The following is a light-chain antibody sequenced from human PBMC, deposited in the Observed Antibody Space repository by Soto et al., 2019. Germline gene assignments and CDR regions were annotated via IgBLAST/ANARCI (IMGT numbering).Light chain of an antibody. CDR2: AAS. CDR1: HGIRND. CDR3: PHNYNYPQP. V-gene: IGKV1-6*01. J-gene: IGKJ1*01. Sequence: ASQMPQSPSSLSASVGDRDTITCRASHGIRNDLGWYQQKPGKAPKLLIYAASSLQSGVPSRFSGSGSGTDFTLTISSLQPEDFAPYYCPHNYNYPQPFGQGTKV.